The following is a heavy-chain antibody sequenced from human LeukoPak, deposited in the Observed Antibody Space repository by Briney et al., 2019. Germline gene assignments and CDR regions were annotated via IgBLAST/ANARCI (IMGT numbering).Heavy chain of an antibody. V-gene: IGHV1-8*01. CDR1: GYTFTSYD. CDR2: MSPNSGNT. Sequence: ASVKVSCKASGYTFTSYDINWVRQATGQGLEWMGWMSPNSGNTGYAQKFQGRVTMTRSTSMSTAYMELSSLKSEDTAVYYCTRGPPNGSLFDYWGQGTLVTVSS. D-gene: IGHD3-10*01. CDR3: TRGPPNGSLFDY. J-gene: IGHJ4*02.